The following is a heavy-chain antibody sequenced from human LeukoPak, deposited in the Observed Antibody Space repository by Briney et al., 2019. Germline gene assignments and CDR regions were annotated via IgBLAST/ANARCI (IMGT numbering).Heavy chain of an antibody. CDR2: ISSSSINI. J-gene: IGHJ4*02. Sequence: GGSLRLSYAASGFTFSSYSMNWVRQAPGKGLEWISYISSSSINIHYGDSVKGRFTISRDNAENSLYLQMNSLRAEDTAVYYCARDAIQLWPNAIDFWGQGTLVTVSS. V-gene: IGHV3-48*01. D-gene: IGHD1-1*01. CDR3: ARDAIQLWPNAIDF. CDR1: GFTFSSYS.